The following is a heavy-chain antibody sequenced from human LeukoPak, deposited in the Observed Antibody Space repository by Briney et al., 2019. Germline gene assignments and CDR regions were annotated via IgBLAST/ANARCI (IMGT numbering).Heavy chain of an antibody. CDR3: AKDMEDIVVVVAATLYYYYMDV. V-gene: IGHV3-30*04. D-gene: IGHD2-15*01. Sequence: GGSLRLSCAASGFTFSSYAMHWVRQAPGKGLEWVAVISYDGSNKYYADSVKGRFTISRDNSKNTLYLQMNSLRAEDTAVYYCAKDMEDIVVVVAATLYYYYMDVWGKGTTVTISS. J-gene: IGHJ6*03. CDR2: ISYDGSNK. CDR1: GFTFSSYA.